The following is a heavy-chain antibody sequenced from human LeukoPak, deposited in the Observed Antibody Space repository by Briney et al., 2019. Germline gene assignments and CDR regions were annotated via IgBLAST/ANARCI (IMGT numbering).Heavy chain of an antibody. CDR1: GFNFSSYA. V-gene: IGHV3-64*01. D-gene: IGHD3-22*01. Sequence: GGSLRLSCAASGFNFSSYAMHWVRQAPGKGLEYVSAISGNGGSTYYANSVKGRFTISRDNSKNTLYLQMGSLRAEDMAVYYCARGPSSGYYYGWFDPWGQGTLVTVSS. CDR2: ISGNGGST. CDR3: ARGPSSGYYYGWFDP. J-gene: IGHJ5*02.